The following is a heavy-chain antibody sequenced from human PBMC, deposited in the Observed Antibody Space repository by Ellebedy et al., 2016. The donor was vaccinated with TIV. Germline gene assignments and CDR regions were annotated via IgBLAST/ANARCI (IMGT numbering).Heavy chain of an antibody. CDR3: VGAPCSTSSCYTYYYGMDV. CDR1: GFTFISYA. J-gene: IGHJ6*02. CDR2: ISNDGGST. D-gene: IGHD2-2*01. V-gene: IGHV3-64D*06. Sequence: GESLKISXSASGFTFISYAMHWVRQAPGEGLEYVSVISNDGGSTYYADSVKGRFTISRDNSKNTLYLQMSSLRAEDTAVYYCVGAPCSTSSCYTYYYGMDVWGQGTTVTVSS.